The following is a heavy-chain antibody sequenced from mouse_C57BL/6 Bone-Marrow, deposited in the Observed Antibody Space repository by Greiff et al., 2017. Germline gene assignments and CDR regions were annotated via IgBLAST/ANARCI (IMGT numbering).Heavy chain of an antibody. D-gene: IGHD4-1*01. J-gene: IGHJ4*01. Sequence: QVQLQQSGAELAKPGASVKLSCKASGYTFTSYWMPWVKQRPGQGLEWIGYINPSSGYTKYNQKFKDKATLTADKSSSTAYMQLSSLTYEDSAVYYCAGGLGRVYYAMDYWGQGTSVTVSS. CDR2: INPSSGYT. CDR1: GYTFTSYW. V-gene: IGHV1-7*01. CDR3: AGGLGRVYYAMDY.